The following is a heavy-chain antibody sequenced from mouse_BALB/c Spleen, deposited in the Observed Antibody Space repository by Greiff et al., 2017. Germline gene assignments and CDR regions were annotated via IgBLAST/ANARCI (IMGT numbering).Heavy chain of an antibody. CDR3: TRGLGKGDFDY. Sequence: QVQLQQSGAELVRPGASVKLSCKASGYTFTSYWINWVKQRPGQGLEWIGNIYPSDSYTNYNQKFKDKATLTVDKSSSTAYMQLSSPTSEDSAVYYCTRGLGKGDFDYWGQGTTLTVSS. CDR2: IYPSDSYT. J-gene: IGHJ2*01. CDR1: GYTFTSYW. V-gene: IGHV1-69*02. D-gene: IGHD4-1*01.